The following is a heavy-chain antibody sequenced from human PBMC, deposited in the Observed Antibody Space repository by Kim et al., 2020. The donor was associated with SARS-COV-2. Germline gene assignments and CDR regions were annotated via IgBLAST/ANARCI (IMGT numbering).Heavy chain of an antibody. CDR3: ARDSGGIAAAGTADY. V-gene: IGHV3-48*02. CDR2: ISSSSSTI. Sequence: GGSLRLSCAASGFTFSSYSMNWVRQAPGKGLEWVSYISSSSSTIYYADSVKGRFTISRDNAKNSLYLQMNSLRDEDTAVYYCARDSGGIAAAGTADYWGQGTLVTVSS. D-gene: IGHD6-13*01. CDR1: GFTFSSYS. J-gene: IGHJ4*02.